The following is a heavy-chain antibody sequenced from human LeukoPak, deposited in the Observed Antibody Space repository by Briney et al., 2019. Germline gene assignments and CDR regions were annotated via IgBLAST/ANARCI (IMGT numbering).Heavy chain of an antibody. J-gene: IGHJ4*02. CDR3: AEGGDGYNYYFDY. Sequence: GGSLRLSCTASGFTFSDYAMSWVRQAPGKGLEWVSGISGSGGSIRYADSVKGRFIISRDNSKNTLYLQMNSLRAEDTAVYYCAEGGDGYNYYFDYWGQETLVTVSS. V-gene: IGHV3-23*01. D-gene: IGHD5-24*01. CDR1: GFTFSDYA. CDR2: ISGSGGSI.